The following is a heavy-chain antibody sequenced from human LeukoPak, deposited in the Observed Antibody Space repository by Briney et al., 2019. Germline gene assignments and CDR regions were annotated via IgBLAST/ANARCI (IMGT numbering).Heavy chain of an antibody. V-gene: IGHV3-53*01. CDR3: ARTSYCGGDCSFDY. CDR1: GFTVSSNY. Sequence: GGSLRLSCAASGFTVSSNYMSWVRQAPGKGLEWVSVIYSGGSAYYADSVKGRFTISRDNSKNTLYLQMNSLRAEDTAVYYCARTSYCGGDCSFDYWGQGTLVTVSS. D-gene: IGHD2-21*02. J-gene: IGHJ4*02. CDR2: IYSGGSA.